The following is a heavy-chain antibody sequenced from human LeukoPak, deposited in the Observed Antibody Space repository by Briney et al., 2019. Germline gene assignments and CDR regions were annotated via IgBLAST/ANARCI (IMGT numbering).Heavy chain of an antibody. CDR2: ISGSGGST. CDR1: GFTFSSYA. CDR3: AKGRGPWCGEAIDY. D-gene: IGHD3-10*01. J-gene: IGHJ4*02. V-gene: IGHV3-23*01. Sequence: GGSLRLSCAASGFTFSSYAMSWVRQAPGKGLEWVSLISGSGGSTYYADSVKGRFTISRDNSKNTPYLQMNSLRAEDTAVYYCAKGRGPWCGEAIDYWGQGTLVTVSS.